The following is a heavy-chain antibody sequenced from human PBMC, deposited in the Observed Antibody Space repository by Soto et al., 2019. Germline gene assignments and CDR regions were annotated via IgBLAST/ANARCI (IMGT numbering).Heavy chain of an antibody. CDR3: AKTPAAVGQFDY. V-gene: IGHV4-28*01. CDR2: IHYTETT. D-gene: IGHD6-25*01. Sequence: QVQLQESGPGLVKPSDTLSLTCVVSGYSINTNNWWGWIRQPPGKGLEWIGYIHYTETTYYNPSLKSRLTVSVDTSKNQFSLKLTSVTAVDTAYYYCAKTPAAVGQFDYWGQGILVTVSS. CDR1: GYSINTNNW. J-gene: IGHJ4*02.